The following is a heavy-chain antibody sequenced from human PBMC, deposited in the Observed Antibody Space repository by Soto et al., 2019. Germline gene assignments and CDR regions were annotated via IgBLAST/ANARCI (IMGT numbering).Heavy chain of an antibody. CDR1: GFSFSNYN. CDR3: ARDFGHGYYLDY. CDR2: ITDSSDTV. Sequence: GGSLRLSCVASGFSFSNYNMNWGREAPGKGLEWVSYITDSSDTVHYADSVRGRFTISRDNAESSLYLQMNSLRDEDTAVYFCARDFGHGYYLDYWGRGTLVTVSS. D-gene: IGHD3-3*01. J-gene: IGHJ4*02. V-gene: IGHV3-48*02.